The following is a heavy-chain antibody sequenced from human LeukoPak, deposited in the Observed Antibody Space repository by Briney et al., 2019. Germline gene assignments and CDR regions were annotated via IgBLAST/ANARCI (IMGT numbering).Heavy chain of an antibody. CDR2: LSGSGITT. Sequence: GGSLRLSCAASGFTFSNSAMSWVRQAPGKGLEWVSTLSGSGITTYYADSVKGRFTISRDNSKNTLYLQMNSLRAEDTAVYYCAKGIYSSGWSYFGYWGHGTLVTVSS. J-gene: IGHJ4*01. V-gene: IGHV3-23*01. CDR3: AKGIYSSGWSYFGY. CDR1: GFTFSNSA. D-gene: IGHD6-19*01.